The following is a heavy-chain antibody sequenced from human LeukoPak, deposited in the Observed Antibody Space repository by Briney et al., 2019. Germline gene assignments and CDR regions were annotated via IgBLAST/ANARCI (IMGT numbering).Heavy chain of an antibody. V-gene: IGHV3-13*01. D-gene: IGHD6-13*01. Sequence: GGSLRLSCAASGFTLSSYDMHWVRQATGKGLEWVSAIGTAGDTYYPGSVKGRFTISRDNSKNSLYLQMNSLRTEDTALYYCAKGFTAAGNLIYYYYYYMDVWGKGTTVTVSS. J-gene: IGHJ6*03. CDR1: GFTLSSYD. CDR2: IGTAGDT. CDR3: AKGFTAAGNLIYYYYYYMDV.